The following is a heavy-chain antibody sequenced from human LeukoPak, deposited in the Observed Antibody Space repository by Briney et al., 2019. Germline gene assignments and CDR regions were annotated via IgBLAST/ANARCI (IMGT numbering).Heavy chain of an antibody. CDR1: GYTFTGYY. V-gene: IGHV1-2*02. Sequence: ASVTVSCKASGYTFTGYYMHWVRQAPGQGLEWMGWINPNSGGTNYAQKFQGRVTMTRDTSISTAYMELSRLRSDDTAVYYCARGPPTIFGVVIMDYYYGMDVWGQGTTVTVSS. CDR2: INPNSGGT. CDR3: ARGPPTIFGVVIMDYYYGMDV. J-gene: IGHJ6*02. D-gene: IGHD3-3*01.